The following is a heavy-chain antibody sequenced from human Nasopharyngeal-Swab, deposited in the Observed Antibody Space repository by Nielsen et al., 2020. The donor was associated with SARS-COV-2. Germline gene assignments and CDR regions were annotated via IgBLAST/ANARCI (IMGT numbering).Heavy chain of an antibody. D-gene: IGHD4-17*01. CDR2: INGSGGST. J-gene: IGHJ3*02. Sequence: GGSLRLSCAASGFTFSSYAMSWVRQAPGKGLEWVSAINGSGGSTYYADSVKGRFTISRDNSKNTLYLQMNSLRAEDTAVYYCAKVLSHYGDYGNDAFDIWGQGTMVTVSS. CDR3: AKVLSHYGDYGNDAFDI. CDR1: GFTFSSYA. V-gene: IGHV3-23*01.